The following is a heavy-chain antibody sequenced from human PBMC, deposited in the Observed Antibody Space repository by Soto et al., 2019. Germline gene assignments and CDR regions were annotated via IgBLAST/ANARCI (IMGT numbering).Heavy chain of an antibody. CDR1: GYSFISYW. J-gene: IGHJ3*01. CDR2: FYPGDSTS. CDR3: ARIIGYCRNNDCSWTFDV. D-gene: IGHD2-15*01. Sequence: GESLKISCKTSGYSFISYWVAWVRQLPGKGLEWMGTFYPGDSTSTYSPSFQGQVTISVDTSITTAYLQLNSLKASDTAMYYCARIIGYCRNNDCSWTFDVWGQGTMVTVSS. V-gene: IGHV5-51*01.